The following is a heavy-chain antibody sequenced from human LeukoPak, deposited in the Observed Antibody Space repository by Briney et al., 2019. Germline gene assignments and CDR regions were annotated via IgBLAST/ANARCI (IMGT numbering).Heavy chain of an antibody. J-gene: IGHJ4*02. CDR1: GFIFSRHA. CDR2: ISDGGT. Sequence: GGSLRLSCAASGFIFSRHAMSWVRQVPGKGLKWFSSISDGGTFYSDSVKGRFAISRDNSKNTLYLQMNSLRAEDTALYHCAKDLPGSGWAFHYWGQGTLVTVSS. V-gene: IGHV3-23*01. D-gene: IGHD6-19*01. CDR3: AKDLPGSGWAFHY.